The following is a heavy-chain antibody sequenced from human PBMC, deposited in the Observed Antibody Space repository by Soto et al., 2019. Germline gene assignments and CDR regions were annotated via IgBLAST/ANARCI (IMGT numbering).Heavy chain of an antibody. V-gene: IGHV4-61*01. D-gene: IGHD1-7*01. CDR3: ARVATGTTWVTSEY. CDR1: GGSVSSGSYY. Sequence: HVQLQESGPGLVKPSETLSLTCTFSGGSVSSGSYYWSWIRQPPGKGLEWIGYLYYSGNTNYNPSIKGRVTISVDTSRNQFSLKLSSVTAADTAVYYCARVATGTTWVTSEYWGQGTLVTVSS. CDR2: LYYSGNT. J-gene: IGHJ4*02.